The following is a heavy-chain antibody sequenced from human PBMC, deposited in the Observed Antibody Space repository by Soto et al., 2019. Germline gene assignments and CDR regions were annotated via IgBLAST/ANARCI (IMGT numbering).Heavy chain of an antibody. CDR3: ARSYSSSYLNWFDP. V-gene: IGHV4-39*01. CDR1: GGSISSSSYY. CDR2: IYYSGST. D-gene: IGHD6-13*01. J-gene: IGHJ5*02. Sequence: QLQLQESGPGLVKPSETLSLTCTVSGGSISSSSYYWGWIRQPPGKGLEWIGSIYYSGSTYYNPSLKSRVTISVDTSKNQFSLKLSSVTAADTAVYYCARSYSSSYLNWFDPWGQGTLVTVSS.